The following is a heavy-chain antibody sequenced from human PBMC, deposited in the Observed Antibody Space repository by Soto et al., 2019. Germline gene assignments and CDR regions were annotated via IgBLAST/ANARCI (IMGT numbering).Heavy chain of an antibody. CDR2: ISAYNGNT. J-gene: IGHJ3*02. V-gene: IGHV1-18*01. CDR1: GYTFTSYG. Sequence: GASVKVSCKASGYTFTSYGISWVRQAPGQGLEWMGWISAYNGNTNYAQELQGRVTMTTDTSTSTAYMELRSLRSDDTAVYYCARDRGYSYGYVAWPITTSWTHDDAFDIWGQGTMVTVSS. CDR3: ARDRGYSYGYVAWPITTSWTHDDAFDI. D-gene: IGHD5-18*01.